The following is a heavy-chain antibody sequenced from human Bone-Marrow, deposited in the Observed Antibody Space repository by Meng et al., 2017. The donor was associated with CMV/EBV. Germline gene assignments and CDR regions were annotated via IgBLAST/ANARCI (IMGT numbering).Heavy chain of an antibody. J-gene: IGHJ4*02. Sequence: GESLKISCAASGFSVSSSYMRWVRQAPGKGLEWVSSIYRRGTTYYADSVKGRFTISRDNSKNTLYLQMNSLRAEDTAVYYCARGSIYFDHWGQGTLVTVYS. D-gene: IGHD6-6*01. CDR1: GFSVSSSY. CDR2: IYRRGTT. V-gene: IGHV3-53*01. CDR3: ARGSIYFDH.